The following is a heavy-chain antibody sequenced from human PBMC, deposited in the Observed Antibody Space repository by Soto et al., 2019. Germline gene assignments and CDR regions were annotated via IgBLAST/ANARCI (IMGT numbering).Heavy chain of an antibody. D-gene: IGHD6-13*01. CDR3: AKRSQYSSAWYSPIFDH. CDR1: GFNFSDYA. V-gene: IGHV3-23*01. CDR2: IRESGGSA. Sequence: GGSLRLSCAASGFNFSDYAMSWVRQAQGKGLEGVSVIRESGGSAHYAESVMGRFTVSRDNYKNSMSLRMNSXKHEDTAVHFFAKRSQYSSAWYSPIFDHFGQGALVTVCS. J-gene: IGHJ4*02.